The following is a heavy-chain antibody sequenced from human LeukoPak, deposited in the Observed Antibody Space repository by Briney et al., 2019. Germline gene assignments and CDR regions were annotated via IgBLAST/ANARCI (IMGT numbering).Heavy chain of an antibody. J-gene: IGHJ4*02. CDR1: GFTYSHNG. V-gene: IGHV3-30*02. Sequence: GGSLRLSCVASGFTYSHNGMHWVRQAPGKGLEWVAFIQYDGNTIFYADSVKGRFTISRDNSKNTLYLQMNSLRAEDTAVYYCARGRDDGEMATIYDYWGQGTLVTVSS. D-gene: IGHD5-24*01. CDR2: IQYDGNTI. CDR3: ARGRDDGEMATIYDY.